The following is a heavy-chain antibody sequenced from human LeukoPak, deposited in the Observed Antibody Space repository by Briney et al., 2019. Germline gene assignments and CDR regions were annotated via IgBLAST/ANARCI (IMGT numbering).Heavy chain of an antibody. J-gene: IGHJ6*02. Sequence: GGSLRLSCAASGFTFSSYAMSWVRQAPGKGLEWVAVIWYDGSNKYYADSVKGRFTISRDNSKNTLYLQMNSLRAEDTAVYYCARDGGAHYYYGMDVWGQGTTVTVSS. V-gene: IGHV3-33*08. CDR1: GFTFSSYA. CDR3: ARDGGAHYYYGMDV. D-gene: IGHD3-16*01. CDR2: IWYDGSNK.